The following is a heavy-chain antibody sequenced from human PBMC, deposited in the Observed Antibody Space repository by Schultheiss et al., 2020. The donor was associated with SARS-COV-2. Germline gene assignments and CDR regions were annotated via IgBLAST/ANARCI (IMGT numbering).Heavy chain of an antibody. CDR1: GYTFTSYG. Sequence: SVKVSCKASGYTFTSYGISWVRQAPGQGLEWMGGIIPIFGTANYAQKFQGRVTITADESTSTAYMELSSLRSDDTAVYYCARGSDIVVVVAAKKTFDYWGQGTLVTVSS. CDR3: ARGSDIVVVVAAKKTFDY. V-gene: IGHV1-69*13. CDR2: IIPIFGTA. D-gene: IGHD2-15*01. J-gene: IGHJ4*02.